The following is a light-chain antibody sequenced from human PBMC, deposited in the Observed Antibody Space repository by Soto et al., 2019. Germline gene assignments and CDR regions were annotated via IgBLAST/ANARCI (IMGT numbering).Light chain of an antibody. Sequence: QSVLTQPPSVSAAPGQKVTISCSGSSSNIGNNYVSCYQQLPGTAPKLLIYENNKRPSGIPDRFSGAKSGTSATLGITGRQTGDEDAYYCGTWDSSLSAVVFGGGTKLTVL. J-gene: IGLJ2*01. CDR1: SSNIGNNY. CDR2: ENN. CDR3: GTWDSSLSAVV. V-gene: IGLV1-51*02.